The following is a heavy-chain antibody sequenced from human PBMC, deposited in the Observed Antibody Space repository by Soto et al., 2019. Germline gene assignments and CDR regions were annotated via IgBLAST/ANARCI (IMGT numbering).Heavy chain of an antibody. Sequence: QVQLVESGGGVVQPGRSLRRSCAASGFTFSSYGMHWVRQAPGKGLEWVAVISYDGSNKYYADSVKGRFTISRDNSKNTLYLQMNSLRAEDTAVYYCAKRRDGYNFDYWGQGTLVTVSS. J-gene: IGHJ4*02. CDR3: AKRRDGYNFDY. V-gene: IGHV3-30*18. CDR1: GFTFSSYG. CDR2: ISYDGSNK. D-gene: IGHD5-12*01.